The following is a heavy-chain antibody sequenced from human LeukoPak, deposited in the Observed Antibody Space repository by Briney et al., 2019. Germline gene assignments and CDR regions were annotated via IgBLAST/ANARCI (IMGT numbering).Heavy chain of an antibody. CDR1: GFTFSSYA. J-gene: IGHJ4*02. V-gene: IGHV3-23*01. CDR3: AKDLAQWLVRGYFDY. D-gene: IGHD6-19*01. CDR2: ISGSGGST. Sequence: GGSLRLSCAASGFTFSSYAMSWVRQAPGKGLEWVSAISGSGGSTYYADSVKGRFTISRDNSKNTLYLQMNNLRAEDTAVYYCAKDLAQWLVRGYFDYWGQGTLVTVSS.